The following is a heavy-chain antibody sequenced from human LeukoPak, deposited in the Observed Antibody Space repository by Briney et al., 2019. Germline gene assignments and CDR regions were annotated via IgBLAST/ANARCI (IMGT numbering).Heavy chain of an antibody. V-gene: IGHV3-23*01. Sequence: GGSLRLSCATSGFTFSSYAMSWVRQAPGKGLEWVSGIGASGGSTYYADSVKGRFTISRDNSKNTLYLQMNSLRTGDTAVYYCAKAEGYDTLTGLDYWGQGTLVTVSS. CDR2: IGASGGST. J-gene: IGHJ4*02. D-gene: IGHD3-9*01. CDR1: GFTFSSYA. CDR3: AKAEGYDTLTGLDY.